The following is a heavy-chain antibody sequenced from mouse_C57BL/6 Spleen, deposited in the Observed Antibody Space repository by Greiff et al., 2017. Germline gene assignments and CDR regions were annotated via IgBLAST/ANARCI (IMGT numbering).Heavy chain of an antibody. D-gene: IGHD1-1*02. V-gene: IGHV1-55*01. Sequence: QVQLQQPGAELVKPGASVKMSCKASGYTFTSYWITWVKQRPGQGLEWIGDIYPGSGSTNYNEKFKSKATLTVDTSSSTAYMQRRSLTSEDSAVYYCASSGEGGRYYAMDCWGKGISVSVCS. J-gene: IGHJ4*01. CDR1: GYTFTSYW. CDR3: ASSGEGGRYYAMDC. CDR2: IYPGSGST.